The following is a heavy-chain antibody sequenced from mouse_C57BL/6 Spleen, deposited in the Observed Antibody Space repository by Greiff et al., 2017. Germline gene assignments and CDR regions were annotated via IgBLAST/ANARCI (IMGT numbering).Heavy chain of an antibody. D-gene: IGHD1-1*01. CDR2: ISDGGSYT. Sequence: DVQLVESGGGLVKPGGSLKLSCAASGFTFSSYAMSWVRQTPEKRLEWVATISDGGSYTYYPDNVKGRFTISRDNAKNNLYLQMSHLKSEDTAMYYCARGPPYYYGSSYWYFDVWGTGTTVTVSS. CDR3: ARGPPYYYGSSYWYFDV. J-gene: IGHJ1*03. CDR1: GFTFSSYA. V-gene: IGHV5-4*01.